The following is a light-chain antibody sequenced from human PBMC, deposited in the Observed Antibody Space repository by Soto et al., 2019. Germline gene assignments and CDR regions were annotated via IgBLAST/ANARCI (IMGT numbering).Light chain of an antibody. V-gene: IGKV1-39*01. CDR3: QQSYSTPLT. Sequence: DIQMTQSPFSLSASLGDRVTITCRASQSISSYLNWYQQKPGKAPKLLIYAASSLQSGVPSRFSGSGSGTDVTLTISSLQPEDFATYYCQQSYSTPLTFGGGTKVEIK. CDR1: QSISSY. CDR2: AAS. J-gene: IGKJ4*01.